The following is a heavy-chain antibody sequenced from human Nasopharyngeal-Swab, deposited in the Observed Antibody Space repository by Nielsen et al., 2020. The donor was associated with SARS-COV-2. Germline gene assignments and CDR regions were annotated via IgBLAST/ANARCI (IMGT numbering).Heavy chain of an antibody. D-gene: IGHD1-1*01. J-gene: IGHJ5*02. V-gene: IGHV1-2*04. Sequence: ASVKVSCKASGYTFTGYYMHWVRQAPGQGLEWMGWINPNSGGTNYAQKFQGWVTMTRDTSISTAYMELGRLRSDDTAVYYCAREKSWNDGNWFDPWGQGTLVTVSS. CDR2: INPNSGGT. CDR1: GYTFTGYY. CDR3: AREKSWNDGNWFDP.